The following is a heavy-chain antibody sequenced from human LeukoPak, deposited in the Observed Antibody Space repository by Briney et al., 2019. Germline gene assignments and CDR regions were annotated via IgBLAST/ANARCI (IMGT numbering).Heavy chain of an antibody. Sequence: SQTLSLTCAISGDSVSSNSASWNWIRQSPSRGLEWLGRTYYRSKWRNDYAVSVRSRITISPDTSKNQFSLQLNSVTPEDTAVCYCARGTGDSCKDWGLGTLVTVSS. CDR1: GDSVSSNSAS. CDR2: TYYRSKWRN. V-gene: IGHV6-1*01. D-gene: IGHD3-22*01. J-gene: IGHJ4*02. CDR3: ARGTGDSCKD.